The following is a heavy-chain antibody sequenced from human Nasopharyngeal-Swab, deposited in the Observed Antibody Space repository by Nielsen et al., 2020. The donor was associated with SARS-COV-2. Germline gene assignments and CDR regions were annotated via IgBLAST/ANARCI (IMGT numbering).Heavy chain of an antibody. CDR3: AREELWFGDRSPFDY. V-gene: IGHV3-74*01. Sequence: GESLKISCAASGYTFSHYWMHWVRQVPGKGLVWVSRINIDGSITDYADSVKGRFTISRDNAKNTLYLQMNSLRGDDTAVYYCAREELWFGDRSPFDYWGQGTLVTVSS. CDR2: INIDGSIT. CDR1: GYTFSHYW. D-gene: IGHD3-10*01. J-gene: IGHJ4*02.